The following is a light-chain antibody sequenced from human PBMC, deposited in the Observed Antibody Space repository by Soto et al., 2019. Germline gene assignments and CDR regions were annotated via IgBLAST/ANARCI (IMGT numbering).Light chain of an antibody. CDR3: CSFAGGNTYV. J-gene: IGLJ1*01. Sequence: QSALTQPPSASGSPGQSVTISCTGTSRDVGGYNSVSWYQQYPGKAPQLIIYGVSQRPSGVPDRFSGSKSGNTASLTVSGLQADDEADYFCCSFAGGNTYVFGSGTKLTVL. CDR2: GVS. CDR1: SRDVGGYNS. V-gene: IGLV2-8*01.